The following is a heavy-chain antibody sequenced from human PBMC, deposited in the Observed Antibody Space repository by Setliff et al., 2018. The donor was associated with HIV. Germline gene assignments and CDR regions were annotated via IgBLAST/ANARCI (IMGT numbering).Heavy chain of an antibody. J-gene: IGHJ4*02. CDR2: MNPSGAT. D-gene: IGHD3-10*01. CDR1: GYTLTNYD. CDR3: ARVISGRGRELPDFDY. V-gene: IGHV1-8*02. Sequence: ASVKVSCKASGYTLTNYDINWVRQATGQGLEWMGWMNPSGATGYAQEFQGRVTMTRDTSISTAYMELSSLRSEDTAVHYCARVISGRGRELPDFDYWGQGTQVTVSS.